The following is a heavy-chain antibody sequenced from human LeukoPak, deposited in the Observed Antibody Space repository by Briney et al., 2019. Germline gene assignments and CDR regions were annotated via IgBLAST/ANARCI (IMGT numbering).Heavy chain of an antibody. CDR2: ISGSGGST. D-gene: IGHD3-22*01. J-gene: IGHJ6*02. CDR1: GFIFSNYA. Sequence: GGSLRLSCAASGFIFSNYAMSWVRQAPGKGLEWVSGISGSGGSTYYADSVKGRFTISRDNSKNTLHLQMNSLRAEDTAVYYCTRAYDSSGYYDYYYGMDVWGQGTTVTVSS. V-gene: IGHV3-23*01. CDR3: TRAYDSSGYYDYYYGMDV.